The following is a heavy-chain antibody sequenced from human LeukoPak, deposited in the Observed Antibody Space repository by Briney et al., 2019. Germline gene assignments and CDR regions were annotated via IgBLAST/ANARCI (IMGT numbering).Heavy chain of an antibody. CDR2: IYYSGST. Sequence: SQTLSLTCTVSGGSISSGGYYWSWIRQHPGKGLEWIGYIYYSGSTYYNPSLKSRVTISVDTSKNQFSLKLSSVTAADTAVYYCASMITMTLNWFDPWGQGTLVTVSS. CDR1: GGSISSGGYY. D-gene: IGHD3-22*01. CDR3: ASMITMTLNWFDP. V-gene: IGHV4-31*03. J-gene: IGHJ5*02.